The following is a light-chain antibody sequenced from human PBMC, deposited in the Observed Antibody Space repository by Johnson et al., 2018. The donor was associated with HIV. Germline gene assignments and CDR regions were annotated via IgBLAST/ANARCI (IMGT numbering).Light chain of an antibody. V-gene: IGLV1-51*02. CDR2: ENV. J-gene: IGLJ1*01. CDR1: SSNIGNNY. Sequence: QSVLTQAPSVSAAPGQKVTISCSGSSSNIGNNYVSWYQQLPGTAPKLLVYENVKRPSGIPDRFSGSKSGTSATLGITGLQTGDEADYYCGTWDSSLSANVFGTGTKVTVL. CDR3: GTWDSSLSANV.